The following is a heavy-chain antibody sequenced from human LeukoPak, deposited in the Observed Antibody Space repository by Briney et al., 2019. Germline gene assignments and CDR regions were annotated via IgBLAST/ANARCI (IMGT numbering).Heavy chain of an antibody. CDR2: IYPVNSDT. CDR3: ARRGYTYGSRVANWFDP. V-gene: IGHV5-51*01. D-gene: IGHD5-18*01. Sequence: GESLKISCTGSGYSSTKYWIAWVRQMPGKGLEWMGIIYPVNSDTRYSPSFQGQVTISADKSINTAYLQWSSLKASDTAMYYCARRGYTYGSRVANWFDPWGQGTLVTVSS. CDR1: GYSSTKYW. J-gene: IGHJ5*02.